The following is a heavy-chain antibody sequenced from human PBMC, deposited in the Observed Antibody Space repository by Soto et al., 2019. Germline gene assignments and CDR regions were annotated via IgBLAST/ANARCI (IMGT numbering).Heavy chain of an antibody. D-gene: IGHD2-21*02. J-gene: IGHJ4*02. CDR3: AREDCGGHCYPDY. Sequence: GWSLRLSCAASGFTFSNYGMHWVRQAPGKGLEWVAFIFYDGSNKYYADSVKGRFTISRDNSKNTLYLQMNSLRADDTAVYYCAREDCGGHCYPDYWGQGTLVTVSS. V-gene: IGHV3-33*01. CDR2: IFYDGSNK. CDR1: GFTFSNYG.